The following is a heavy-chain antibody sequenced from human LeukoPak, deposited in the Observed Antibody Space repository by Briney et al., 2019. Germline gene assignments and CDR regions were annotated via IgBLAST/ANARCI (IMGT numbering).Heavy chain of an antibody. CDR2: INSGGSST. V-gene: IGHV3-74*01. Sequence: PGGSLRLSCAASGFTFSSYWMHWVRQAPGKGLVWVSRINSGGSSTSYADSVKGRFTISRDNAKNTLYLQMNSLRAEDTAVYYCARDPQITMGPYYYYYGMDVWGQGTTVTVSS. D-gene: IGHD3-10*01. J-gene: IGHJ6*02. CDR1: GFTFSSYW. CDR3: ARDPQITMGPYYYYYGMDV.